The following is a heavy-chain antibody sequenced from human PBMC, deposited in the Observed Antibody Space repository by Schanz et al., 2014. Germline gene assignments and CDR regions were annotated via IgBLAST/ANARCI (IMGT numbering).Heavy chain of an antibody. V-gene: IGHV3-48*04. CDR3: ARKMKLGVYGGKGHDSLDI. CDR2: IGNGGVTI. CDR1: GFTFSNYV. Sequence: EVQLLESGGGLVQPGGSLRLSCAASGFTFSNYVMSWVRQAPGKGLEWVSYIGNGGVTIYYADSVKGRFTISRDNSKNSLYLQMNTLRAEDTAVYYCARKMKLGVYGGKGHDSLDIWGQGTMVTVSS. D-gene: IGHD4-17*01. J-gene: IGHJ3*02.